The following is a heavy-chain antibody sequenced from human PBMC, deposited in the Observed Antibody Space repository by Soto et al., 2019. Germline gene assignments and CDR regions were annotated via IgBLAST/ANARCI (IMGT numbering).Heavy chain of an antibody. Sequence: QVQLVESGGGVVQPGRSLRLSCAASGFTFSSYGMHWVRQAPGKGLEWVAVISYDGSNKYYADSVKGRFTISRDNSKNTLYLHMNSLRAEDTAVYYCAKDVIRDIVVVPAAIPYYYYGMDVWGQGTTVTVSS. CDR1: GFTFSSYG. CDR3: AKDVIRDIVVVPAAIPYYYYGMDV. CDR2: ISYDGSNK. V-gene: IGHV3-30*18. D-gene: IGHD2-2*02. J-gene: IGHJ6*02.